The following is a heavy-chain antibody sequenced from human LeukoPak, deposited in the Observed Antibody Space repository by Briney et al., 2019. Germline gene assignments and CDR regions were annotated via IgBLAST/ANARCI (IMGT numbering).Heavy chain of an antibody. D-gene: IGHD6-19*01. V-gene: IGHV1-69*01. J-gene: IGHJ6*02. CDR2: IIPIFGTA. CDR1: GGTFSSYA. Sequence: VASVKVSCKASGGTFSSYAISWVRQAPGQGLEWMGGIIPIFGTANYAQKFQGRVTITADESTSTAYMELSSLRSEDTAVYYCATDTWLVRFDYYYYGMDVWGQGTTVTVSS. CDR3: ATDTWLVRFDYYYYGMDV.